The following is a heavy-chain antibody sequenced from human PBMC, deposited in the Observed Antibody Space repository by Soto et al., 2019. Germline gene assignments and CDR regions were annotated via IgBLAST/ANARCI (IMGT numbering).Heavy chain of an antibody. Sequence: EVQLVESGGGLVQPGGSLRLSCAASGFTFSSYWMSWVRQAQGKGREGGANIKQDGSEKYYVDSVKGRFTISRDNAKNSLYLQMNSLRAEDTAVYYCARVGIVATIGDFDYWGQGTLVTVSS. J-gene: IGHJ4*02. CDR1: GFTFSSYW. D-gene: IGHD5-12*01. V-gene: IGHV3-7*01. CDR3: ARVGIVATIGDFDY. CDR2: IKQDGSEK.